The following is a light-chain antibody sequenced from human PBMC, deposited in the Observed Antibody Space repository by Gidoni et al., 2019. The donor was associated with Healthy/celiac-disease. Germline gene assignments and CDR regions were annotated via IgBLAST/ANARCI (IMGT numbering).Light chain of an antibody. CDR3: QQSYSTPWT. V-gene: IGKV1-39*01. CDR2: AAS. Sequence: DIHMTQSPSSLSASVGDRVTITCRASQSISSYLNWYQQKPGKAPKLLIYAASSLHSGVPSRFSGSGSGTDFTLTISSLQPEDFATYYCQQSYSTPWTCGQXTKVEIK. J-gene: IGKJ1*01. CDR1: QSISSY.